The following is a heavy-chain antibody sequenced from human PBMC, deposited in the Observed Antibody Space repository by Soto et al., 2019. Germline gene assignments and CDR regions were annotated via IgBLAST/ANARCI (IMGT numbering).Heavy chain of an antibody. CDR2: ISGYNGNT. Sequence: QIQLVQSGTEVKRSGASVKVSCKTSGYSFTTYGLSWVRQAPGRGLAWVGWISGYNGNTNYAQKFQGTVILTTDTPTTTGYMEIKSLSSDDTAVYYCVRDTYYYHSSGPAPFEYWGQGTQVTVSS. V-gene: IGHV1-18*01. D-gene: IGHD3-22*01. CDR1: GYSFTTYG. J-gene: IGHJ4*02. CDR3: VRDTYYYHSSGPAPFEY.